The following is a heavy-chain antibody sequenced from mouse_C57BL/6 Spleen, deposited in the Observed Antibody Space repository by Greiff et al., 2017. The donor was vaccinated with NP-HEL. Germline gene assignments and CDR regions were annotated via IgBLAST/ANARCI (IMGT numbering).Heavy chain of an antibody. V-gene: IGHV2-6*03. D-gene: IGHD1-1*01. CDR3: ARGALTTVVAPYWYFDV. CDR2: IWSDGST. CDR1: GFSLTSSG. J-gene: IGHJ1*03. Sequence: QVQLQQSGPGLVAPSQSLSITCTVSGFSLTSSGVHWVRQPPGKGLEWLVVIWSDGSTTYNSALKSRLSISKDNSKSQVFLKMNSLQTDDTAMYYCARGALTTVVAPYWYFDVWGTGTTVTVSS.